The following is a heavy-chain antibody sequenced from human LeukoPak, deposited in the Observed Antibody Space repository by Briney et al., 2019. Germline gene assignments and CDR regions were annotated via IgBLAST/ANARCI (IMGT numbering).Heavy chain of an antibody. Sequence: AAVKVSFMASRYTFTRYGLSWVRQAPGQEGDGMGWISAYKGNTNYTQKLQGRVTMTTDTSTSTAYMELRSLRSNDPAVNYCPRDDYRAYYYYGMDVWGQGTTVTVSS. CDR1: RYTFTRYG. CDR3: PRDDYRAYYYYGMDV. V-gene: IGHV1-18*01. D-gene: IGHD4-11*01. J-gene: IGHJ6*02. CDR2: ISAYKGNT.